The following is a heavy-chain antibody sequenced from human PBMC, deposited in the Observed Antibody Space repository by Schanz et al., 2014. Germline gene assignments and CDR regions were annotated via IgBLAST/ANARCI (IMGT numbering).Heavy chain of an antibody. Sequence: QVHLVQSGAEVKKPGSSVKVSCKASGGTFSSDTFSWVRQAPGQGLEWMGRIVPIAGITNYAQRFQGRVTNTADKSSDTAYMELSSLRSEDKAVYYCAREVGLYCRGWVGPWGQGTLVTVSS. D-gene: IGHD2-15*01. V-gene: IGHV1-69*08. CDR3: AREVGLYCRGWVGP. CDR2: IVPIAGIT. J-gene: IGHJ5*02. CDR1: GGTFSSDT.